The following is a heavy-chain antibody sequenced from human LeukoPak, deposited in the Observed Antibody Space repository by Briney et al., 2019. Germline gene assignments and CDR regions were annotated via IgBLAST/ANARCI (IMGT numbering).Heavy chain of an antibody. V-gene: IGHV4-59*08. D-gene: IGHD3-22*01. CDR3: ARHFTYYYDSSGYPRDAFDI. J-gene: IGHJ3*02. CDR2: MYYSGST. Sequence: SETLSLTCTASGGSISGYYWSWIRQSPGKGLVWIGYMYYSGSTNYNPSLKGRVTMSVDMSKNQFSLKLSSVTAADTALYYCARHFTYYYDSSGYPRDAFDIWGQGTMVTVSS. CDR1: GGSISGYY.